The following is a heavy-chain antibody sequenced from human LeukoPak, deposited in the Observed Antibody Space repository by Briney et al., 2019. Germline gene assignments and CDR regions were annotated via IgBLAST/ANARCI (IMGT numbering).Heavy chain of an antibody. CDR3: ARAWSSSSLAWVDY. CDR1: GFTFSSYE. J-gene: IGHJ4*02. D-gene: IGHD2-2*01. Sequence: GGSLRLSCAASGFTFSSYEMNWVRQAPGKGLEWVSYISSSGSTIYYVDSVKGRFTTSRDNAKNSLYPQMNSLRAEDTAVYYCARAWSSSSLAWVDYWGQGTLVTVSS. CDR2: ISSSGSTI. V-gene: IGHV3-48*03.